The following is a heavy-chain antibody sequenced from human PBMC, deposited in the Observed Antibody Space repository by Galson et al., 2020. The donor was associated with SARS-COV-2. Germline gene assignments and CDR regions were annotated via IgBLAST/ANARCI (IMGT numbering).Heavy chain of an antibody. CDR2: INPNSGGT. D-gene: IGHD2-2*01. V-gene: IGHV1-2*04. Sequence: ASVKVSCKASGYTFTGYYMHWVRQAPGQGLEWMGWINPNSGGTNYAQKFQGWVTMTRDTSISTAYMELSRLRSDDTAVYYCARESSNRDGDYYYYMDVWGKGTTVTVSS. CDR3: ARESSNRDGDYYYYMDV. CDR1: GYTFTGYY. J-gene: IGHJ6*03.